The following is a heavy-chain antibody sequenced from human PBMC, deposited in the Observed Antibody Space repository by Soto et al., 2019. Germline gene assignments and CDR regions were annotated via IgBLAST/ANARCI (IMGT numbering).Heavy chain of an antibody. Sequence: XASLSLSFAVCGGSFSGYYWSWIRQPPGKGLEWIGEINHSGSTNYNPSLKSRVTISVDTSKNQFSLKLSSVTAADTAVYYCARGRVVLMAYATIAPRRWFDPWGQGTLVTVSS. CDR2: INHSGST. V-gene: IGHV4-34*01. CDR1: GGSFSGYY. D-gene: IGHD2-8*01. J-gene: IGHJ5*02. CDR3: ARGRVVLMAYATIAPRRWFDP.